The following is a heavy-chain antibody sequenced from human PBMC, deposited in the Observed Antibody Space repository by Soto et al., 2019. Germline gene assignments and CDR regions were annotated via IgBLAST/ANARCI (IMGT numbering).Heavy chain of an antibody. J-gene: IGHJ6*01. CDR1: GFTFINYA. D-gene: IGHD3-10*01. Sequence: QVQLVESGGGVVQPGRSLRLSCAASGFTFINYAMHWVRQTPGKGLEWVAVIWHDGSSKYYADSVTGRFTISRNNSMNPRYVQMDSLRVEGSTVCLWASDPGFGVWNGMEVWGQGARVSVSS. CDR2: IWHDGSSK. V-gene: IGHV3-33*01. CDR3: ASDPGFGVWNGMEV.